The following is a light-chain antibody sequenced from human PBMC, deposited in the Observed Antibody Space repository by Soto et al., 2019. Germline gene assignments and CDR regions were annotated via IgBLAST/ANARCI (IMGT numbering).Light chain of an antibody. Sequence: QSALTQPASVSGSPGQSITISCTGTSSDVGGYKYVSWYQQHPGKAPKLLIYEVNNRPSGISNRFSGSRSDNMASLTISGLQAEDEADYYCSSYTTSGTLLCVFGTGTKLTVL. CDR2: EVN. J-gene: IGLJ1*01. CDR1: SSDVGGYKY. V-gene: IGLV2-14*01. CDR3: SSYTTSGTLLCV.